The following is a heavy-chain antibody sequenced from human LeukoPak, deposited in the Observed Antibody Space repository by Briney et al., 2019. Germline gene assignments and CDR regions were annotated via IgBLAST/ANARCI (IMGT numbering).Heavy chain of an antibody. CDR1: GGSFSGYY. Sequence: SETLSLTCAVYGGSFSGYYWSWIRQPPGKGLEWIGEINHSGSTNYNPSLKSRVTISVDTSKNQFSLKLSSVTAADTAVYYCARGGMATIWFTFNWFDPWGQGTLVTVSS. J-gene: IGHJ5*02. D-gene: IGHD5-24*01. V-gene: IGHV4-34*01. CDR3: ARGGMATIWFTFNWFDP. CDR2: INHSGST.